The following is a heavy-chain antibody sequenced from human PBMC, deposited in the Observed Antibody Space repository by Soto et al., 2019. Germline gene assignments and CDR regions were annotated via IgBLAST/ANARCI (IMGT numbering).Heavy chain of an antibody. V-gene: IGHV1-2*02. CDR2: IGPNSGDT. J-gene: IGHJ4*02. Sequence: QVQLVQSGAEVKKSGASVKVSFKASGYTFTGHYIHWVRQAPGQGPEWMGEIGPNSGDTKYAQKFQGRVTMTRDTSITTVYMELSNLSPDDTAVYYCGRGRSGELVVFYWGQGTLVTVYS. CDR1: GYTFTGHY. D-gene: IGHD1-1*01. CDR3: GRGRSGELVVFY.